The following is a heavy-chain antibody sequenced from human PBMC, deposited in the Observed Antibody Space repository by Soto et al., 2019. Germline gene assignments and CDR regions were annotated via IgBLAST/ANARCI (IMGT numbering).Heavy chain of an antibody. V-gene: IGHV1-69*02. CDR3: ASGYCSGGSCSFY. CDR2: IIPILGIA. CDR1: GGTFSSYT. J-gene: IGHJ4*02. D-gene: IGHD2-15*01. Sequence: QVQLVQSGAEVKKPGSSVKVSCKASGGTFSSYTISWVRQAPGQGLEWMGRIIPILGIANYAQKFQGRVTITADKSTSTAYMELISLKSEDTAVYYCASGYCSGGSCSFYWGQGTLATVSS.